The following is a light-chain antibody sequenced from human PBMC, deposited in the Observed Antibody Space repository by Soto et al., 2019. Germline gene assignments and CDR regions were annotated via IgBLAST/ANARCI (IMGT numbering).Light chain of an antibody. CDR2: LGS. CDR3: MQALQTPQIT. J-gene: IGKJ5*01. CDR1: QSLLHSNGYNY. V-gene: IGKV2-28*01. Sequence: DIVMTQSPLSLPVTPGEPASISCRSSQSLLHSNGYNYLDWYLQKPGQSPQLLIYLGSNRASGVPDRFSGSGSGTDLTLKISRVEAEDVGVHYCMQALQTPQITFGQGTRLEIK.